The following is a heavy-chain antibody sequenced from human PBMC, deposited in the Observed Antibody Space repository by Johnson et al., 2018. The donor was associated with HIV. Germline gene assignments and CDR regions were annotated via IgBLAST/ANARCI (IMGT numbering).Heavy chain of an antibody. Sequence: QVQLVESGGGLVQPGGSLRLSCAASGFTFSGYAMHWVRQAPGKGLEWVAVVSYDSSNKYYADSVKGRFTISRDNYKNTLYLQMNSLRTEDTAVYYCARPSRDGYSYGDAFDIWGQGTMVTVSS. CDR2: VSYDSSNK. CDR3: ARPSRDGYSYGDAFDI. CDR1: GFTFSGYA. V-gene: IGHV3-30*04. J-gene: IGHJ3*02. D-gene: IGHD5-18*01.